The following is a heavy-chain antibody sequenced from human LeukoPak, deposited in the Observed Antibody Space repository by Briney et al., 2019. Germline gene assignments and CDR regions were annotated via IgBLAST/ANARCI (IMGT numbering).Heavy chain of an antibody. V-gene: IGHV4-61*02. D-gene: IGHD3-9*01. CDR3: ASLYYDILTGYRAYYMDV. J-gene: IGHJ6*03. Sequence: SETLSLTCTVSGGSISSGAYFWSWIRQPAGKGLEWIGRIYTGGSTNYNPSLKSRVTMSVDTSRNQFSLRLSSVTAADTAVYYCASLYYDILTGYRAYYMDVWGKGTTVTVSS. CDR1: GGSISSGAYF. CDR2: IYTGGST.